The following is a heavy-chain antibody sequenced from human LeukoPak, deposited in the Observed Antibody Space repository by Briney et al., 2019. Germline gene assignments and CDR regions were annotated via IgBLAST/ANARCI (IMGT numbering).Heavy chain of an antibody. D-gene: IGHD5-12*01. CDR2: IYHDGNT. J-gene: IGHJ4*02. CDR3: ARLDISTTWYAFDY. CDR1: GGSFSGYY. Sequence: PSETLSLTCAVYGGSFSGYYWSWIRQPPGKGLEWIAEIYHDGNTNYNPSLESRVTISVDTSNNHFSLKLTSVTAADTAVYYCARLDISTTWYAFDYWGQGTLVTVSS. V-gene: IGHV4-34*01.